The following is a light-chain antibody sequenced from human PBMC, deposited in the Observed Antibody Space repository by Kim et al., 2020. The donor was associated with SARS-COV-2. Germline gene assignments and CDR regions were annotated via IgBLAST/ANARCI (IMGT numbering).Light chain of an antibody. J-gene: IGLJ3*02. CDR2: VGTGGIVG. CDR3: GADHGSGSNFVSWV. Sequence: QPVLTQPPSASASLGASVTLTCTLSSGYSNCKVDWYQQRPGKGPRFVMRVGTGGIVGSKGDGIPDRFSVLGSGLNRYLTIKNIQEEDESDYHCGADHGSGSNFVSWVCGGGTQLTVL. V-gene: IGLV9-49*01. CDR1: SGYSNCK.